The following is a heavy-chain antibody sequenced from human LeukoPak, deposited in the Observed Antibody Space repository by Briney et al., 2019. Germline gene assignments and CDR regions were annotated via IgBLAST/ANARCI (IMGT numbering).Heavy chain of an antibody. CDR2: IRSKANSYAT. Sequence: GGSLRLSCAASGFTFSGSAMHWVRQASGKGLEWVGRIRSKANSYATAYAASVKGRFTISRDDSKNTAYLQMNSLKAEDTAVYYCTATTYYDILTGNHYYYYYYMDVWGKGTTVTISS. CDR1: GFTFSGSA. D-gene: IGHD3-9*01. J-gene: IGHJ6*03. V-gene: IGHV3-73*01. CDR3: TATTYYDILTGNHYYYYYYMDV.